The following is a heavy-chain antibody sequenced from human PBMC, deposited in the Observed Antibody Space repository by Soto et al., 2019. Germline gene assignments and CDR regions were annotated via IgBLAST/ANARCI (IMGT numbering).Heavy chain of an antibody. CDR2: ISAYNGNT. CDR1: GYTFTSYG. V-gene: IGHV1-18*01. Sequence: GASVKVSCKASGYTFTSYGISWVRQAPGQGLEWMGWISAYNGNTNYAQKLQGRVTMTTDTSTSTAYMELRSLRSDDTAVYYCAREVHNWNDGWFDPWGQGTLVTVSS. D-gene: IGHD1-20*01. CDR3: AREVHNWNDGWFDP. J-gene: IGHJ5*02.